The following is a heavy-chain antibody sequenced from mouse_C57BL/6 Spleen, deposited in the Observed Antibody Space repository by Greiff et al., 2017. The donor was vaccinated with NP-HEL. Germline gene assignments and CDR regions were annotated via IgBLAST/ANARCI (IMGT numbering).Heavy chain of an antibody. CDR1: GFTFSSYA. V-gene: IGHV5-4*01. Sequence: EVHLVESGGGLVKPGGSLKLSCAASGFTFSSYAMSWVRQTPEKRLEWVATISDGGSYTYYPDNAKNNLYLQMSHLKSEDTAMYYCAREGTGTYWYFDVWGTGTTVTVSS. J-gene: IGHJ1*03. CDR3: AREGTGTYWYFDV. CDR2: ISDGGSYT. D-gene: IGHD4-1*01.